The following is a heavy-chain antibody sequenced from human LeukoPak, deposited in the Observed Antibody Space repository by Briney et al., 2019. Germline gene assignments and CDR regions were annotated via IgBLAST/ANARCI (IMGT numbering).Heavy chain of an antibody. V-gene: IGHV1-2*02. CDR3: AREHYDILTGYSNCDY. J-gene: IGHJ4*02. D-gene: IGHD3-9*01. CDR1: GYTFTGYY. CDR2: INPNSGGT. Sequence: ASVKVSCKASGYTFTGYYMHWVRQAPGQGLEWIGWINPNSGGTNYAQKFQGRVTMTRDTSISTAYMELSRLRSDDTAVYYCAREHYDILTGYSNCDYWGQGTLVTVSS.